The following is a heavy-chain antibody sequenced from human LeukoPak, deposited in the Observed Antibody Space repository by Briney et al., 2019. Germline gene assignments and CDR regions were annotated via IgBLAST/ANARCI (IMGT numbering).Heavy chain of an antibody. CDR3: ASPNLYCSSTSCYRGAFDY. V-gene: IGHV1-69*01. Sequence: GASVKVSCKASGGTFSSYAISWVRQAPGQGLEWMGGIIPIFCTANYAQKFQGRVTITADESTSTAYMELSSLRSEDTAVYYCASPNLYCSSTSCYRGAFDYWGQGTLVTVSS. CDR2: IIPIFCTA. CDR1: GGTFSSYA. D-gene: IGHD2-2*01. J-gene: IGHJ4*02.